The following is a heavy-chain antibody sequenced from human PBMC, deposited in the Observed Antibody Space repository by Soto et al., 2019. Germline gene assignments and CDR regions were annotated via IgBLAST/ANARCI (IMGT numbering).Heavy chain of an antibody. CDR3: ATETAGFTMFGVAGPTDGMDV. J-gene: IGHJ6*02. V-gene: IGHV1-69*06. Sequence: QVQLVQSGAEVKKPGSSVKVSCKASGGTFSSYAISWVRQAPGQGLEWMGGIIPIFGTANYAQKFQGRVTITADKSTTTAYMELSSLGSEDTAVYYCATETAGFTMFGVAGPTDGMDVWGQGTTVTVSS. CDR1: GGTFSSYA. CDR2: IIPIFGTA. D-gene: IGHD3-3*01.